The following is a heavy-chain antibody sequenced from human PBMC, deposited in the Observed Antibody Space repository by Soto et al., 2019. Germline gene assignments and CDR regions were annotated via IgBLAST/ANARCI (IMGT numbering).Heavy chain of an antibody. J-gene: IGHJ3*02. CDR2: ISAYNGNT. Sequence: QVQLVQSGAEVKKPGASVKVSCKASGYSFTSYGISWLRQAPGQGLEWMGWISAYNGNTNYAQKLQGRVTMTTDTSTSTAYIELRSLRSDDTAVYHCARGAGAVASLFVDFDIWGQGTMVTVSS. CDR1: GYSFTSYG. D-gene: IGHD3-16*02. CDR3: ARGAGAVASLFVDFDI. V-gene: IGHV1-18*01.